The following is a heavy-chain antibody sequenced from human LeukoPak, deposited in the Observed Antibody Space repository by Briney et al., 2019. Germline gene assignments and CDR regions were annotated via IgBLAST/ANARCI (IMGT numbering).Heavy chain of an antibody. D-gene: IGHD2-15*01. CDR2: ISSNGGST. CDR1: GFTFSSYA. V-gene: IGHV3-64*01. CDR3: ARDAGFCSGGSCPRYYFDY. J-gene: IGHJ4*02. Sequence: GGSLRLSCAAYGFTFSSYAMHWVRQAPGKGLEYVSAISSNGGSTYYANTVKGRFTISRDNSKNTLYLQMGSLRAEDMAVYYCARDAGFCSGGSCPRYYFDYWGQGTLVTVSS.